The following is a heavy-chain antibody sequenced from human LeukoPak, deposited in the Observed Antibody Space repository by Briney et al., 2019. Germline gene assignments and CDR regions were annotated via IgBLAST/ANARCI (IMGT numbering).Heavy chain of an antibody. CDR2: INWNGGST. Sequence: GGSLRLSCAASGFSFDDYGMSWVRQAPGKGLEWVSGINWNGGSTGYADSVKGRFTISRDNAKNTLYLQMNSLRAEDTAVYYCARDSFVTISGGWNWFDPWGQGTLVTVSS. CDR1: GFSFDDYG. D-gene: IGHD3-3*01. V-gene: IGHV3-20*04. J-gene: IGHJ5*02. CDR3: ARDSFVTISGGWNWFDP.